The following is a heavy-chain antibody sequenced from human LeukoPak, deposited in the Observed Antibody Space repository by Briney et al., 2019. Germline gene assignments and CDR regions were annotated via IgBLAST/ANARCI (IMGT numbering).Heavy chain of an antibody. Sequence: PSETLSLTCGVSGGSFSGFFWTWIRQSPGRGLEWIGEINRRGTTYYNPSLESRLAISLDTSRNQFFLNLTSVTAADTAFYFCARGGTTYFSGSGTHPWGQGTLVTVSS. D-gene: IGHD3-10*01. CDR1: GGSFSGFF. CDR2: INRRGTT. V-gene: IGHV4-34*01. J-gene: IGHJ5*02. CDR3: ARGGTTYFSGSGTHP.